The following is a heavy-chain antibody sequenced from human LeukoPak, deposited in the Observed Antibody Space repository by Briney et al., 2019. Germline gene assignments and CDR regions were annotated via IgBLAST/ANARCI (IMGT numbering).Heavy chain of an antibody. CDR1: GYTFTGSY. V-gene: IGHV1-2*02. CDR2: INPNSGGT. D-gene: IGHD3-22*01. Sequence: GASLKVSCKASGYTFTGSYIHWVRQAPGQGLEWMGWINPNSGGTNYAQKFQGRVTMTRDTFISTAYMELSRLRSDDTAVYYCARGKGITMIVAHWGQGTLVTVSS. J-gene: IGHJ4*02. CDR3: ARGKGITMIVAH.